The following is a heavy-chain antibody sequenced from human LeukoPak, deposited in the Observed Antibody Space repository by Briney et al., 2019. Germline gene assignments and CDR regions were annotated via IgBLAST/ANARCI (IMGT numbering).Heavy chain of an antibody. Sequence: GASVKVSCKASGYTFTSYDINWVRQATGQGLEWMGWMNPNSGNTGYAQKFQGRVTITGNTSISTAYMELSSLRSEDTAVYYCARVGDWGLYFDYWGQGTLVTVSS. J-gene: IGHJ4*02. V-gene: IGHV1-8*03. CDR2: MNPNSGNT. D-gene: IGHD7-27*01. CDR1: GYTFTSYD. CDR3: ARVGDWGLYFDY.